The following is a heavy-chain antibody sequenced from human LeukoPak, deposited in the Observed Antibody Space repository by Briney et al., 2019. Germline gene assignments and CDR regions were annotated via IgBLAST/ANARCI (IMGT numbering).Heavy chain of an antibody. V-gene: IGHV3-33*01. Sequence: PGRSLRLSCAASGFTFSSYGMHWVRQAPGKGLEWVAVIWYDGSNKYYADSVKGRFTTSRDNSKNTLYLQMNSLRAEDTAVYYCARDGYRITIFGVVPPTNWFDPWGQGTLVTVSS. CDR1: GFTFSSYG. J-gene: IGHJ5*02. CDR2: IWYDGSNK. CDR3: ARDGYRITIFGVVPPTNWFDP. D-gene: IGHD3-3*01.